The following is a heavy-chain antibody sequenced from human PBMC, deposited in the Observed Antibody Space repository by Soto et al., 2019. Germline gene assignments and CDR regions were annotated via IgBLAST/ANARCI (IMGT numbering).Heavy chain of an antibody. CDR2: IIPIFGTA. J-gene: IGHJ6*02. CDR1: GGTFSSYA. CDR3: ARVEYYYDSSGYYPTIYYYGMGV. Sequence: PSVKVSCKASGGTFSSYAISWVRQAPGQGLEWMGGIIPIFGTANYAQKFQGRVTITADKSTSTAYMELSSLRSEDTAVYYCARVEYYYDSSGYYPTIYYYGMGVWGQGTTVTVSS. V-gene: IGHV1-69*06. D-gene: IGHD3-22*01.